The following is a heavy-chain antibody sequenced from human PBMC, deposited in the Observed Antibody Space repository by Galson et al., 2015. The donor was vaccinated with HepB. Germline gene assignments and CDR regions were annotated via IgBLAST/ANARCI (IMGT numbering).Heavy chain of an antibody. CDR3: QVLVDSSGYYMFY. D-gene: IGHD3-22*01. Sequence: SLRLSCAASGFTFSSYGMHWVRQAPGKGLEWVAVISYDGSNKYYADSVKGRFTISRDNSKNTLYLQMNSLRAEDTAVYYCQVLVDSSGYYMFYWGQGTLVTVSS. V-gene: IGHV3-30*03. J-gene: IGHJ4*02. CDR2: ISYDGSNK. CDR1: GFTFSSYG.